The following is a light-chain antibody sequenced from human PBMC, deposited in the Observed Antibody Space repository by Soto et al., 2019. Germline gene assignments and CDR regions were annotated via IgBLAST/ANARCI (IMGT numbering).Light chain of an antibody. J-gene: IGLJ1*01. CDR3: CSYAGSYTRV. Sequence: QSALTQPASVSGSPGQSITISCTGTSSDVGAYNYVSWYQQYPGKPPKLMIYGVSNRPSGVSNRFSGSKSDNTASLTISGLQAEDEADYYCCSYAGSYTRVFGTGTKLTVL. CDR2: GVS. V-gene: IGLV2-14*01. CDR1: SSDVGAYNY.